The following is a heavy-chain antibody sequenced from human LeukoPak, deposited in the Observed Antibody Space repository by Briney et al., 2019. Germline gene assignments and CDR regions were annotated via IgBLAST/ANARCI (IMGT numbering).Heavy chain of an antibody. CDR3: ARDRYGDGFAHFDY. CDR2: ITPSDGA. V-gene: IGHV1-2*02. CDR1: VYTFTAYA. J-gene: IGHJ4*02. Sequence: GASVKVSCKSSVYTFTAYAMHWVRQAPGQGLEWMGWITPSDGANYAQKFQGRVTMTRDTSMSTAYMDLNRLTSDDTAVYFCARDRYGDGFAHFDYWGQGTLVTVSS. D-gene: IGHD5-24*01.